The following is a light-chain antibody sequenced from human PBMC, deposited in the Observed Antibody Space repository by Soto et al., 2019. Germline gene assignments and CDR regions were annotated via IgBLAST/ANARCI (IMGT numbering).Light chain of an antibody. Sequence: QSALTQPASVSGSPGQSITISCTGTSRDVGGYNYVSWHQQHPGKAPKVMIYEGSKRPSGVSNRSSGSKSGNTASLTISGPQAEDEADYYCCSYAGSSTFFYVLGTGTTVTVL. V-gene: IGLV2-23*03. CDR1: SRDVGGYNY. CDR2: EGS. J-gene: IGLJ1*01. CDR3: CSYAGSSTFFYV.